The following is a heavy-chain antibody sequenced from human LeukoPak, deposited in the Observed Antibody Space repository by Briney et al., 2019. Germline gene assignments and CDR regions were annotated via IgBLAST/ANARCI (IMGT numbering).Heavy chain of an antibody. V-gene: IGHV1-18*01. Sequence: ASVNVSCKASGYTFTSYGISWVRQAPGQGLEWMGWISAYNGNTNYAQKLQGRVTMTTDTSTSTAYMELRSLRSDDTAVYYCARDRSVAVAGTAFDYWGQGTLVTVPS. CDR2: ISAYNGNT. J-gene: IGHJ4*02. CDR3: ARDRSVAVAGTAFDY. CDR1: GYTFTSYG. D-gene: IGHD6-19*01.